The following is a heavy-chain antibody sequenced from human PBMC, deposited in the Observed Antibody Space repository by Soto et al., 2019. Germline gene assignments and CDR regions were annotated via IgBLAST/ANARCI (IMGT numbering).Heavy chain of an antibody. D-gene: IGHD2-2*01. CDR2: INAGNGNT. V-gene: IGHV1-3*01. J-gene: IGHJ6*03. Sequence: GASVKVSCKASGYTFTSYAMHWVRQAPGQRLEWMGWINAGNGNTKYSQKFQGRVTITRDTSASTAYMELSSLRSEDTAVYYCARESRSCSSTSCYLHYYYYMDVWGKGTTVTVSS. CDR1: GYTFTSYA. CDR3: ARESRSCSSTSCYLHYYYYMDV.